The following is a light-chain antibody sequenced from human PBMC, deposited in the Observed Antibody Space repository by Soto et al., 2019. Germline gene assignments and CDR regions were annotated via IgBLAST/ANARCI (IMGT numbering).Light chain of an antibody. V-gene: IGKV3-15*01. J-gene: IGKJ1*01. Sequence: EMGLRMCRATLSVSTGESATLSWGASQSIGSNVAYYQQKPSQAPRLIIYGSTSRVTGISDRCSGSGSGTYFTLIITMQAPDDLTKYCRQCYNNLRTFGQGTKVDIK. CDR2: GST. CDR3: QCYNNLRT. CDR1: QSIGSN.